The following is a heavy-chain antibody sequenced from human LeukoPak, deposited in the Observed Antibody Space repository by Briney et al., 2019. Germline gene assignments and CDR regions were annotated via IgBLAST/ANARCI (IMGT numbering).Heavy chain of an antibody. CDR1: GFTFSSYA. CDR3: ARDSLSAFDY. Sequence: GGSLRLSCAASGFTFSSYAMNWVRQAPGKGLEWVSSISSNSYYIYYADSVKGRFTISRDNAKNSLYLQMNSLRAEDTAVYYCARDSLSAFDYWGQETLVTVSS. D-gene: IGHD6-25*01. J-gene: IGHJ4*02. V-gene: IGHV3-21*01. CDR2: ISSNSYYI.